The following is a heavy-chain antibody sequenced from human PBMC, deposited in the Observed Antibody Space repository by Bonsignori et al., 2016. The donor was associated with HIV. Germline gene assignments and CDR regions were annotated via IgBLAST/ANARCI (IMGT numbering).Heavy chain of an antibody. CDR3: AREADSGSYEGSFYYYMDV. V-gene: IGHV3-48*01. Sequence: QLVESGGGLLQPGGSLRLSCAASGFTFSSYGLNWVRQAPGKGLEWVSYISTRNSYYADSVKGRFTISRDEAKKSLYLEMNSLRAEDTAVYYCAREADSGSYEGSFYYYMDVWG. CDR2: ISTRNS. D-gene: IGHD1-26*01. J-gene: IGHJ6*03. CDR1: GFTFSSYG.